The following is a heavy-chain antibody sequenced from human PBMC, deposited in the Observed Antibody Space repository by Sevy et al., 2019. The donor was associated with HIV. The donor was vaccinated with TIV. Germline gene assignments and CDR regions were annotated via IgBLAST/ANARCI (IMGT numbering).Heavy chain of an antibody. CDR1: GFTFSSYW. V-gene: IGHV3-74*01. CDR2: INSDGSST. CDR3: ARDLLYYDILTGYYTTDYYGMDV. Sequence: GGSLRLSCAASGFTFSSYWMHWVRQAPGKGLVWVSRINSDGSSTSYADSVKGRFTISRDNAKNTLYLQMNSLRAEDTAMYYCARDLLYYDILTGYYTTDYYGMDVWGQGTTVTVSS. J-gene: IGHJ6*02. D-gene: IGHD3-9*01.